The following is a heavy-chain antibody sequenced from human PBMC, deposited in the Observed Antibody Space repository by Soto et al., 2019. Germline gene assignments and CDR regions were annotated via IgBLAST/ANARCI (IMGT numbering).Heavy chain of an antibody. Sequence: SSETLSLTCTVSGGSISSYYWSWIRQPPGKGLEWIGYIYYSGSTNYNPSLKSRVTISVDTSKNQFSLKLSSVTAADTAVYYCAGTVVVTASIDYWGQGTLVTVSS. D-gene: IGHD2-21*02. V-gene: IGHV4-59*01. J-gene: IGHJ4*02. CDR1: GGSISSYY. CDR2: IYYSGST. CDR3: AGTVVVTASIDY.